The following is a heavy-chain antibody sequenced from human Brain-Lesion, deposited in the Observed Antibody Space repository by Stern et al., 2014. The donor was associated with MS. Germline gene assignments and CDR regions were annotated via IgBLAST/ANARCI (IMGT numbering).Heavy chain of an antibody. Sequence: QVQLQESGPGLVKPSQTLSLSCTVSGGSISSGGYYWSWIRQPAGKGLEWIGRIFNSGSTSYNPSLQSRVTISIDTSKNQFSLRLNSMTAADTAVYYCARGRVVPGFQYYATDVWGQGTTVIVSS. CDR1: GGSISSGGYY. V-gene: IGHV4-61*02. J-gene: IGHJ6*02. D-gene: IGHD2-2*01. CDR2: IFNSGST. CDR3: ARGRVVPGFQYYATDV.